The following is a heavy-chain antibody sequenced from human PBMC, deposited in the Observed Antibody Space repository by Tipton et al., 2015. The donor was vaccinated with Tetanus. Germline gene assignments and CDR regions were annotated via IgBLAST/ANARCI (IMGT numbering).Heavy chain of an antibody. CDR2: IDPNSGGT. J-gene: IGHJ6*02. D-gene: IGHD3-22*01. V-gene: IGHV1-2*02. Sequence: QLVQSGAEVKKPGASVKVSCKASGYTFTGYYIYWVRQAPGQGLEWMGWIDPNSGGTVYAQKFQGRVTMTRDTSISTAYMELRSLRSDDTAVYYCARDRGDYIYYGMDVWGPGTTITVS. CDR1: GYTFTGYY. CDR3: ARDRGDYIYYGMDV.